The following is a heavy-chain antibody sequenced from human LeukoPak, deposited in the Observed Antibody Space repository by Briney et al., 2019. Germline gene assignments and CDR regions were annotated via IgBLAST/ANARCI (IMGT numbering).Heavy chain of an antibody. Sequence: PSETLSLTCAVYDGSFSGYYCSWIRQPPGKGLEWIGEINHSGSANYNPSLKSRVTIFLDTSKNQFSLNLSSVTAADTAVYYCARVEEGYGSGRRENYYYYMDVWGKGTTVTISS. CDR1: DGSFSGYY. CDR3: ARVEEGYGSGRRENYYYYMDV. J-gene: IGHJ6*03. V-gene: IGHV4-34*01. CDR2: INHSGSA. D-gene: IGHD3-10*01.